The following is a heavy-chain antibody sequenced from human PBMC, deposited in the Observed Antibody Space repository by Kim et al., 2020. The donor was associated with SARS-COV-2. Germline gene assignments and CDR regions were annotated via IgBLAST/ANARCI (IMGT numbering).Heavy chain of an antibody. CDR1: GGSISSYY. D-gene: IGHD3-22*01. CDR3: ARLPYYYDSSIMDY. CDR2: IYYSGST. J-gene: IGHJ4*02. Sequence: SETLSLTCTVSGGSISSYYWSWIRQPPGKGLEWIGYIYYSGSTNYNPSLKSRVTISVDTSKNQFSLKLSSVTAADTAVYYCARLPYYYDSSIMDYWGQGTLVTVSS. V-gene: IGHV4-59*01.